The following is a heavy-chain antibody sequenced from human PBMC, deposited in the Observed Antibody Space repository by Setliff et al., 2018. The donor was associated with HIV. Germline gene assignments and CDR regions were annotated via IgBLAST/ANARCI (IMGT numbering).Heavy chain of an antibody. V-gene: IGHV3-11*03. J-gene: IGHJ3*02. CDR2: ISTATSYT. Sequence: PGGSLRLSCAASEFTFSDYCMSWIRQAPGKGLEWVSSISTATSYTYYADSVKGRFTISRDDAKNSVYLQMHSLRAQDTAVYYCARNSGEMLRGGVFDIWGQGTMVTISS. D-gene: IGHD3-10*01. CDR1: EFTFSDYC. CDR3: ARNSGEMLRGGVFDI.